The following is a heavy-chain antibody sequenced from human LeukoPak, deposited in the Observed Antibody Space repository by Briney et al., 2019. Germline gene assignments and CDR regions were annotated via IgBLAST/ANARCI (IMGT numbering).Heavy chain of an antibody. CDR2: MNPNSGNT. D-gene: IGHD2-15*01. J-gene: IGHJ6*03. CDR1: GYTFTSYD. Sequence: ASVKVSCKASGYTFTSYDINWVRQATGQGLEWMGWMNPNSGNTGYPQKFQGRVTMTWNTSISTAYMELSSLRSEDTAVYYCARGAATHNYYYYYYMDVWGKGTTVTVSS. V-gene: IGHV1-8*01. CDR3: ARGAATHNYYYYYYMDV.